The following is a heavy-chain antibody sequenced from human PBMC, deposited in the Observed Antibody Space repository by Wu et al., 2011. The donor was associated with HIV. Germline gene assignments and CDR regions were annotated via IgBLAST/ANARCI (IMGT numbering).Heavy chain of an antibody. CDR3: ARVEARDFWSGYYDY. CDR2: INPNSGGT. J-gene: IGHJ4*02. D-gene: IGHD3-3*01. Sequence: QVQLVQSGAEVKKPGASVKVSCKASGYTFTGYYMHWVRQAPGQGLEWMGWINPNSGGTNYAQKFQGRVTMTRDTSISTAYMELSSLRSDDTAVYYCARVEARDFWSGYYDYWGLGNPGHRLL. V-gene: IGHV1-2*02. CDR1: GYTFTGYY.